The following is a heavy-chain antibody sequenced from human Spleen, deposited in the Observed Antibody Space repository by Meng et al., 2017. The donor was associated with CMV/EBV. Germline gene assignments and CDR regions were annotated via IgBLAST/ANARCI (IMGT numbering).Heavy chain of an antibody. V-gene: IGHV1-3*04. J-gene: IGHJ4*02. Sequence: NLSCKASGYIFTTYPIHWVRQTPGQGLEWMGWIITGNGTTKYSQRFQDRLTITRDTSANTVYMEVTSLTSEDTATYYCARGAGADHWGQGTLVTVSS. CDR2: IITGNGTT. D-gene: IGHD6-25*01. CDR1: GYIFTTYP. CDR3: ARGAGADH.